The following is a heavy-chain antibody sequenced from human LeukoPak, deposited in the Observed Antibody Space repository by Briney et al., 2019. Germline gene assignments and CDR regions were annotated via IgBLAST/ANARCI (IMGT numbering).Heavy chain of an antibody. CDR3: AKAGAWTNYLDY. J-gene: IGHJ4*02. D-gene: IGHD1-1*01. V-gene: IGHV3-23*01. Sequence: GGSLRLSCAASGFTFSSYAMTWVRQAPGKGLEWVSAISAGGGSTYYADSAKGRFTISRDNSKNTLYLQLNSLRAEDTAVYYCAKAGAWTNYLDYWGQGTLVTVSS. CDR1: GFTFSSYA. CDR2: ISAGGGST.